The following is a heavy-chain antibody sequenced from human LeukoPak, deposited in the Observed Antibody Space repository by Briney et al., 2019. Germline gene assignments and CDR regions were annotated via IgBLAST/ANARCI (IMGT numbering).Heavy chain of an antibody. Sequence: PGGSLRLSCAASGFTFNTAWMNWVRQAPGTGLEWVGRIKSKTDGGTTDHAAPVQGRFSISRDDSKNTVYLQMNSLRAEDTAVYYCARESSSNPLFPQSTLDYWGQGTLVTVSS. CDR3: ARESSSNPLFPQSTLDY. V-gene: IGHV3-15*07. CDR2: IKSKTDGGTT. J-gene: IGHJ4*02. CDR1: GFTFNTAW. D-gene: IGHD6-6*01.